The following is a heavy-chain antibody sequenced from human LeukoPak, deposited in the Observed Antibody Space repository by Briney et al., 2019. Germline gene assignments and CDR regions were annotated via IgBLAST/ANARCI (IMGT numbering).Heavy chain of an antibody. V-gene: IGHV4-4*02. Sequence: SGTLSLTCAVSGGSISSSTNWWSWVRQPPGKGLEWIGEIYHSGGTNYNPSLKSRITISVDKSQNQFSLKVNSLTAADTAVYYCATNGYYCMDVWGKGTKVTVSS. CDR2: IYHSGGT. J-gene: IGHJ6*03. D-gene: IGHD2-8*01. CDR3: ATNGYYCMDV. CDR1: GGSISSSTNW.